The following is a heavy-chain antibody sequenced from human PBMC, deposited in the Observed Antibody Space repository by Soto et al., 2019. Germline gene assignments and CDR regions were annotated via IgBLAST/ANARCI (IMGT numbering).Heavy chain of an antibody. J-gene: IGHJ4*02. CDR2: IYYSGST. CDR1: GGSISSYY. D-gene: IGHD6-19*01. CDR3: ARFSGWYSAFDY. Sequence: SETLSLTCTVSGGSISSYYWSWTRQPPGKGLEWIGYIYYSGSTNYNPSLKSRVTMSVDTSKNEFSLRLTSVTAADTAVYYCARFSGWYSAFDYWGQGTPVTVSS. V-gene: IGHV4-59*01.